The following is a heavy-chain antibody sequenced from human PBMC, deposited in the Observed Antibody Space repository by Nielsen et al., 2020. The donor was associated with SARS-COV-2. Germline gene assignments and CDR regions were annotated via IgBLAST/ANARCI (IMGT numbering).Heavy chain of an antibody. Sequence: GSLRLSCIVSGGSISTGSHYWSWIRQPPGKGLEWIGYIFYRGNTNYNPSLKSRVTISVDTSKNQFPLKVNSVTAADTAVYYCVRIDMATISVDYWGRGTLVTVSS. V-gene: IGHV4-61*01. D-gene: IGHD5-24*01. CDR1: GGSISTGSHY. J-gene: IGHJ4*02. CDR3: VRIDMATISVDY. CDR2: IFYRGNT.